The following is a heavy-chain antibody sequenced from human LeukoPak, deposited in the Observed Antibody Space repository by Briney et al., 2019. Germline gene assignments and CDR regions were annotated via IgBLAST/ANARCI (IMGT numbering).Heavy chain of an antibody. V-gene: IGHV4-59*08. J-gene: IGHJ4*02. D-gene: IGHD5-18*01. CDR1: GGSISSYY. CDR2: LYYSGNT. Sequence: SETLSLTCTVSGGSISSYYWSWIRQPPGKGPEWIGCLYYSGNTNYNPSLKSRVTISVDTSKNQFSLKLTSATAADTAVYYCARHGAAYSFDYWGQGTLVTVSS. CDR3: ARHGAAYSFDY.